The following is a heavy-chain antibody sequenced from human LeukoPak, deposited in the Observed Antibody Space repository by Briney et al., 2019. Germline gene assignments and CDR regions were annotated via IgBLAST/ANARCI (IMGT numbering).Heavy chain of an antibody. Sequence: PGGSLRLSCAVSGFTFTNAWMNWVRQAPGKGLEWVGRVRAKTDGGTTEYAAPVKGRFSISRDDSTNTVYLQMNSLITEDTAIYYCAADTPVPLAQIDYWGQGALATVSS. J-gene: IGHJ4*02. V-gene: IGHV3-15*01. D-gene: IGHD2/OR15-2a*01. CDR1: GFTFTNAW. CDR2: VRAKTDGGTT. CDR3: AADTPVPLAQIDY.